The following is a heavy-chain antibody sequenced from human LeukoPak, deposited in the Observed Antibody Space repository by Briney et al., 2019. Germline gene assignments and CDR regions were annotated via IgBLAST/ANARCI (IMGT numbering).Heavy chain of an antibody. CDR3: AREKNSYGPYFDY. V-gene: IGHV4-31*03. D-gene: IGHD5-18*01. CDR2: IYYSGST. CDR1: GGSISSGGYY. J-gene: IGHJ4*02. Sequence: PSETLSLTCTASGGSISSGGYYWSWIRQHPGKGLEWIGYIYYSGSTYYNPSLKSRVTISVDTSKNQFSLKLSSVTAADTAVYYCAREKNSYGPYFDYWGQGTLVTVSS.